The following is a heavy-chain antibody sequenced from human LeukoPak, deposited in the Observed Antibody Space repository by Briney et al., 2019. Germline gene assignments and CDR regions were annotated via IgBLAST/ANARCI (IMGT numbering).Heavy chain of an antibody. D-gene: IGHD5-12*01. CDR1: GFTFSSYA. V-gene: IGHV3-30-3*01. Sequence: GGSLRLSCAASGFTFSSYAMHWVRQAPGKGLEWVAVISYDGSNKYYADSVKGRFTISRDNSKNTLYLQMNSLRAEDTAVYYCALATINRCFDYWGQGTLVTVSS. CDR3: ALATINRCFDY. J-gene: IGHJ4*02. CDR2: ISYDGSNK.